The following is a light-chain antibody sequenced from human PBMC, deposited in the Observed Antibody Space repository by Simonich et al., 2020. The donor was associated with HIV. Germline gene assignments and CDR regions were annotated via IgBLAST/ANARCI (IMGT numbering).Light chain of an antibody. CDR1: QSVSSN. J-gene: IGKJ5*01. CDR3: QQRSNWPPNT. CDR2: GAS. V-gene: IGKV3-15*01. Sequence: EIVMTQSPATLSVSPGQRATLSCRASQSVSSNLAWYQQKPGQAPRLLIYGASTRATGIPARFSGSGSGTVFTLTISSMQSEDFAVYYCQQRSNWPPNTFGQGTRLEIK.